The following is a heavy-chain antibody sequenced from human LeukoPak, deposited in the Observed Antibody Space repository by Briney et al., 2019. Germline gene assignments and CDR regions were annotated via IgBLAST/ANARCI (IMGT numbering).Heavy chain of an antibody. Sequence: GESLKISCKGSGYSFTSYWIGWVRQMPGKGLEWMGIIYLGDSDTRYSPSFQGQVTISADKSISTAYLQWSSLKASDTAMYYCARHDIRYYGGSLNYYYGMDVWGQGTTVTLSS. J-gene: IGHJ6*02. CDR1: GYSFTSYW. CDR3: ARHDIRYYGGSLNYYYGMDV. CDR2: IYLGDSDT. D-gene: IGHD4-23*01. V-gene: IGHV5-51*01.